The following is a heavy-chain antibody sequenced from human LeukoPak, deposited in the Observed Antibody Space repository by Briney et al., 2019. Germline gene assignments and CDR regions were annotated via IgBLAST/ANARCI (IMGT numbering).Heavy chain of an antibody. V-gene: IGHV3-23*01. J-gene: IGHJ4*02. CDR3: AKELDTYYDILTGSPFDY. D-gene: IGHD3-9*01. CDR1: GFTFSSYA. Sequence: GGSLRLSCAASGFTFSSYAMSWVRQAPGKGLEWVSAISGSGGSTYYADSVKGRFTISRDNSKNTLYLQMNSLRAEDTAIYYCAKELDTYYDILTGSPFDYWGQGTLVTVSS. CDR2: ISGSGGST.